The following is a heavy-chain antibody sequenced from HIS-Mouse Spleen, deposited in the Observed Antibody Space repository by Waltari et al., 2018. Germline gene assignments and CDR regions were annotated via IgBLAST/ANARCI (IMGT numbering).Heavy chain of an antibody. J-gene: IGHJ4*02. V-gene: IGHV4-4*07. CDR2: IYTSGST. Sequence: QVQLQESGPGLVKPSETLSLTCTVSGGSISSYYWSWIRQPAGKGLEWIGRIYTSGSTSANPSLKSRVTMSVDTSQNHFSLKLSSVTAADTAVYYCARYCSGGSCYGGSFDYWGQGTLVTVSS. CDR3: ARYCSGGSCYGGSFDY. CDR1: GGSISSYY. D-gene: IGHD2-15*01.